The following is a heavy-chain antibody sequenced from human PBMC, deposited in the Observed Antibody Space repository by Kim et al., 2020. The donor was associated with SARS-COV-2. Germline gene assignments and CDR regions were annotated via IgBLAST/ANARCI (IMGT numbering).Heavy chain of an antibody. D-gene: IGHD3-10*01. J-gene: IGHJ4*02. V-gene: IGHV1-69*04. Sequence: SVKVSCKASGGTFSSYAISWVRQAPGQGLEWMGRIIPILGIANYAQKFQGRVTITADKSTSTAYMELSSLRSEDTAVYYCAMSGLLSRELLYQAYFDYWGQGTLVTVSS. CDR3: AMSGLLSRELLYQAYFDY. CDR1: GGTFSSYA. CDR2: IIPILGIA.